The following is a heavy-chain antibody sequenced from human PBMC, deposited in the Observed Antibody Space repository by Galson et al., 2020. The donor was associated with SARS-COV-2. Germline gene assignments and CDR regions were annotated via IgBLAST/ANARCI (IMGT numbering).Heavy chain of an antibody. Sequence: ASVKVSCKASGYTFTSYGISWVRQAPGQGLEWMGWISAYNGNTNYAQKLQGRVTMTTDTSTSTAYMELRSLRSDDTAVYYCASGRGYRYAYTFYYCGMDVWGQGTTVTVSS. J-gene: IGHJ6*02. CDR1: GYTFTSYG. CDR2: ISAYNGNT. D-gene: IGHD5-18*01. V-gene: IGHV1-18*01. CDR3: ASGRGYRYAYTFYYCGMDV.